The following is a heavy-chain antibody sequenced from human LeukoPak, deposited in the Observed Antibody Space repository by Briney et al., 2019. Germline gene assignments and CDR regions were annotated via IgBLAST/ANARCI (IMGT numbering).Heavy chain of an antibody. V-gene: IGHV3-7*01. CDR2: IKQDGSEK. Sequence: GGSLRLSCEASEFTFSSYWMSWVRQAPGKGLEWVANIKQDGSEKHYVDSVRGRFTVSRDNAKNSLYLQMNSLRAEDAAVYYCARVRSSLAYWGQGTLVTVSS. J-gene: IGHJ4*02. CDR3: ARVRSSLAY. CDR1: EFTFSSYW.